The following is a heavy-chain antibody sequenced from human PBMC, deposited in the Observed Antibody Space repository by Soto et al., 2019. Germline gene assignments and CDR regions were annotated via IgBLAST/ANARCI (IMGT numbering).Heavy chain of an antibody. V-gene: IGHV1-18*01. J-gene: IGHJ4*02. CDR2: ISAYNDNT. Sequence: QVQLVQSGGEVKKPGASVKVSCKSSGYTFTSYAVSWVRQAPGQGLEWMGWISAYNDNTKYAQKFKGRVTMTKDTSTSTVYMELSSLTSDDTAVYYCARDGVAVTTGISGYWGQGTLVTVSS. D-gene: IGHD4-4*01. CDR3: ARDGVAVTTGISGY. CDR1: GYTFTSYA.